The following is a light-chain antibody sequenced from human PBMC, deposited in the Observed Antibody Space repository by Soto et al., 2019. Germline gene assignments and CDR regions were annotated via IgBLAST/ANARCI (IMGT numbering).Light chain of an antibody. CDR3: QQYNSYPWT. CDR1: QSIANY. J-gene: IGKJ1*01. Sequence: DIQMTQSPSSLSASVGDRVTITFRASQSIANYLNWHQQKPGKAPKLLIYKASSLESGVPSRFSGSGSGTEFTLTISSLQPDDFATYYCQQYNSYPWTFGQGTKVDIK. V-gene: IGKV1-5*03. CDR2: KAS.